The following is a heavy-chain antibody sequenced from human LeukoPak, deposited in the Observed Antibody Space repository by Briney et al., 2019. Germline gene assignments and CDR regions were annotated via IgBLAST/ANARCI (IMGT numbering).Heavy chain of an antibody. D-gene: IGHD3-10*01. CDR3: ARSMVRGVNTYYYYYCMDV. V-gene: IGHV4-34*01. CDR2: INHSGST. CDR1: GGSFSGYY. Sequence: SQTLSLTCAVYGGSFSGYYWSWIRQPPGKGLEWIGEINHSGSTNYNPSLKSRVTISVDTSKNQFSLKLSSVTAADTAVYYCARSMVRGVNTYYYYYCMDVWGKGTTVTISS. J-gene: IGHJ6*03.